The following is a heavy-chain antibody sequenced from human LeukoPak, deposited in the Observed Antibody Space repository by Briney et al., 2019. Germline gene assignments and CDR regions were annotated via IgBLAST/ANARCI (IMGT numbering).Heavy chain of an antibody. D-gene: IGHD5-18*01. CDR2: IYWDDDK. V-gene: IGHV2-5*02. Sequence: SGPTLVKPTQTLTLTCTFSGFSLSTSGVGVGWIRQPPGKALEWLALIYWDDDKRYSPSLKSRLTITKDTSKNHVVLTMTNMDPVDTATYYCAGSRGYSYGEAFDYWGQGTLVTVSS. CDR1: GFSLSTSGVG. CDR3: AGSRGYSYGEAFDY. J-gene: IGHJ4*02.